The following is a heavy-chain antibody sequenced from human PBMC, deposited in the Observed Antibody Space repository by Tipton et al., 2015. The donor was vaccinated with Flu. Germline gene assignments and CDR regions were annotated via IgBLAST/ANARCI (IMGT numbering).Heavy chain of an antibody. D-gene: IGHD4-11*01. CDR3: ARRDYSNYVSQPKNWFDL. J-gene: IGHJ5*02. V-gene: IGHV4-38-2*02. Sequence: LRLSCTVSGDSMRRDYFWGWIRQPPGKGLEWIGQISRGGATYYNSSLQSRATISVDSSRNRFSLKVRSVTAADTATYYCARRDYSNYVSQPKNWFDLWGQGILVTVSS. CDR1: GDSMRRDYF. CDR2: ISRGGAT.